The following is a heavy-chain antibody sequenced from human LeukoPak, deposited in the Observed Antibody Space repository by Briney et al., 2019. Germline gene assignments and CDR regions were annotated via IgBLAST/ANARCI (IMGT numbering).Heavy chain of an antibody. J-gene: IGHJ2*01. Sequence: GGSLRLSCEASGFTFSSYDMHWVRQAPGKGLEWVAFIRYDGSNTYYADSVKGRFIISRDNSKNTLYLQMNSLRAEDTAVYYCAKVKREYYDSSCYDQNWYFDLWGRGTLVTVSS. V-gene: IGHV3-30*02. CDR1: GFTFSSYD. D-gene: IGHD3-22*01. CDR2: IRYDGSNT. CDR3: AKVKREYYDSSCYDQNWYFDL.